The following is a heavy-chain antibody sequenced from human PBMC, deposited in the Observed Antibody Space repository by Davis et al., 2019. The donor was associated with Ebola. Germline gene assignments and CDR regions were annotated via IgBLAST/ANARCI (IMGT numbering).Heavy chain of an antibody. Sequence: MPSETLSLTCAVYGGSFSGYYWSWIRQHPGKGLEWIGYIYYSGSTYYNPSLKSRVTISVDTSKNQFSLKLSSVTAADTAVYYCASQYYYDSSGPDAFDIWGQGTMVTVSS. CDR3: ASQYYYDSSGPDAFDI. V-gene: IGHV4-31*11. CDR1: GGSFSGYY. D-gene: IGHD3-22*01. J-gene: IGHJ3*02. CDR2: IYYSGST.